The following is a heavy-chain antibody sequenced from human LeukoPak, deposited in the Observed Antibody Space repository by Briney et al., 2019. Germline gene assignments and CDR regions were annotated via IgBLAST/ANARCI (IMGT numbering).Heavy chain of an antibody. J-gene: IGHJ4*02. V-gene: IGHV4-34*01. CDR3: ARGLVATY. Sequence: TSSETLSLTCAVYGGSFSGYYWSWIRQPPGKGLEWIGEINHSGSTNYNPSLKSRVTISVDTSKNQFSLKLSSVTAADTAVYYCARGLVATYWGQGTLVTVSS. CDR1: GGSFSGYY. CDR2: INHSGST. D-gene: IGHD5-12*01.